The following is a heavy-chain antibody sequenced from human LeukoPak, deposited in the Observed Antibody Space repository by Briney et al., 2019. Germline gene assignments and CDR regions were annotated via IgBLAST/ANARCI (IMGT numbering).Heavy chain of an antibody. J-gene: IGHJ4*02. CDR2: ISYDGTNK. D-gene: IGHD3-16*01. CDR3: ASGWDVWWAFDY. CDR1: GFTFNSYT. Sequence: GGSLRLSCAASGFTFNSYTMHWVHQAPGKGLEWVSVISYDGTNKYYGDSVKGRFTISRDNSKNTLYLQMNSLRAGDTAVYYCASGWDVWWAFDYWGQGTLVTVSS. V-gene: IGHV3-30*04.